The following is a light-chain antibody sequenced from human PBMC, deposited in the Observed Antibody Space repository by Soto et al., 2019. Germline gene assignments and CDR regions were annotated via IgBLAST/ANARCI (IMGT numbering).Light chain of an antibody. CDR2: DAY. J-gene: IGKJ4*01. V-gene: IGKV1-16*02. CDR1: QDIGNN. CDR3: QQYKTFPFT. Sequence: DIQMTQSPSPLSASVGDRVTITCRASQDIGNNLAWFQQIPGKAPRSLIYDAYILQSGVPSKFSGAGSGTDFSLTISSLQPEDLATYYCQQYKTFPFTFGGGTKVEIK.